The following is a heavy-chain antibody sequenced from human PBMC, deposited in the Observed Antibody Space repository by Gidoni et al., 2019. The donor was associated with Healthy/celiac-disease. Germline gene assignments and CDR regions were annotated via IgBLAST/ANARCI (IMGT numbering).Heavy chain of an antibody. D-gene: IGHD3-3*01. CDR3: AKAISGVVIHLVDY. V-gene: IGHV3-23*01. Sequence: EVQLLESGGGLVQHGGSLRLSCAASGFTFSSYAMRWVRQAPGKGLEWVSAISGSGGSTYYADSVKGRFTISRDNSKNTLYLQMNSLRAEDTAVYYCAKAISGVVIHLVDYWGQGTLVTVSS. J-gene: IGHJ4*02. CDR1: GFTFSSYA. CDR2: ISGSGGST.